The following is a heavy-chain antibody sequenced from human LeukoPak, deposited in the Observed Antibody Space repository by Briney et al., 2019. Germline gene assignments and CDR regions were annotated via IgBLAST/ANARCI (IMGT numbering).Heavy chain of an antibody. CDR2: ISAYNGNT. CDR1: GYTFTSYG. J-gene: IGHJ5*02. CDR3: ARESGRDFWSGWGFDP. D-gene: IGHD3-3*01. V-gene: IGHV1-18*01. Sequence: ASVKVSCKASGYTFTSYGISWVRQAPGQGREWMGWISAYNGNTNYAQKLQGRVTMTTDTSTSTAYMELRSLRSDDTAVYYCARESGRDFWSGWGFDPWGQGTLVTVSS.